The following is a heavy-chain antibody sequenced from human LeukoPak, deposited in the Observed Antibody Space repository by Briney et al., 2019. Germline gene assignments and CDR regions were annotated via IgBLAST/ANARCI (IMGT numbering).Heavy chain of an antibody. CDR2: VSTGSNYI. CDR3: ARATSAARRVRAFDI. J-gene: IGHJ3*02. V-gene: IGHV3-21*01. D-gene: IGHD6-6*01. CDR1: GFTFSSYS. Sequence: GGSLRLSCTASGFTFSSYSLNWVRQAPGKGLEWVSSVSTGSNYIYYADSVKGRFTISRDNDKNSLYLQMNSLRVEDTAVYYCARATSAARRVRAFDIWGQGTMVTVSS.